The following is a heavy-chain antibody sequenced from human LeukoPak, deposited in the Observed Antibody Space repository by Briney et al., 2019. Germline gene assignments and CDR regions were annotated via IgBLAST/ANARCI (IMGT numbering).Heavy chain of an antibody. CDR3: AGGSYDTRRYDY. CDR1: GFTFSIYS. V-gene: IGHV3-21*06. CDR2: ISSSGTNK. D-gene: IGHD1-26*01. Sequence: GGSLRLSCAASGFTFSIYSMNWVRQAPGKGLEWVSSISSSGTNKYYAASVKGRFTISRDNAKNSLYLQMNSLRAEDTAVYYCAGGSYDTRRYDYWGQGILVTVTS. J-gene: IGHJ4*02.